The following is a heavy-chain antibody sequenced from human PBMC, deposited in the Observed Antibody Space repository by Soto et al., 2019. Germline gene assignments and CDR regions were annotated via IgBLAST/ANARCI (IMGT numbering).Heavy chain of an antibody. D-gene: IGHD4-17*01. J-gene: IGHJ2*01. V-gene: IGHV1-18*01. CDR2: ISTYNGNA. Sequence: ASVKVSCKASGYTFTSYGISWVRQAPGQGLEWMGWISTYNGNANYAQKLQGRVTMTTDTSTSTAYMELRSLRSDDTAVYYCARGDVGDPCWYFDLWGRGTLVTVSS. CDR3: ARGDVGDPCWYFDL. CDR1: GYTFTSYG.